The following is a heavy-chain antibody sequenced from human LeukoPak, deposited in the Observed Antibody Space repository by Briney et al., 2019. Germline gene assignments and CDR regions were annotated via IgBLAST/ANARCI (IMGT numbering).Heavy chain of an antibody. CDR2: IKQDGSQR. V-gene: IGHV3-7*01. J-gene: IGHJ5*02. Sequence: GGSLRLSCTASGFTFSDYWMTWVRQAPGKGPEWVANIKQDGSQRYYVDSVRGRFTISRDNAKNSLFLQMNGLRAEDTAVYYCARVAEGWFDPWGQGTLVTVSS. CDR3: ARVAEGWFDP. CDR1: GFTFSDYW. D-gene: IGHD6-19*01.